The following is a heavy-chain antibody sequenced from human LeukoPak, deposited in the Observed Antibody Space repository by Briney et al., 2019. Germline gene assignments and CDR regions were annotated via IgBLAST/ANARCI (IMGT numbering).Heavy chain of an antibody. CDR1: GYSISSSNW. J-gene: IGHJ4*02. Sequence: SETLSLTCAVSGYSISSSNWWGWIRQPPGKGLEWIGYIYYSGSIYYNPSLKSRVTMSVDTSKNQFSLKLSSVTAADTAVYYCASEAYYYDSSGYYKYWGQGTLVTVSS. CDR2: IYYSGSI. V-gene: IGHV4-28*05. D-gene: IGHD3-22*01. CDR3: ASEAYYYDSSGYYKY.